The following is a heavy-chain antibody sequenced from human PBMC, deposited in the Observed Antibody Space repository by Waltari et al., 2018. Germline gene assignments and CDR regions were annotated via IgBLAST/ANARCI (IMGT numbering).Heavy chain of an antibody. CDR2: IWYDGSNK. CDR1: GFTFSRYG. D-gene: IGHD6-6*01. Sequence: QVQLVESGGGVVQPGRSLRLSCAASGFTFSRYGMHWVRQAPGKGLGWVAVIWYDGSNKYYADSVKGRFTISRDNSKNTLYLQMNSLRAEDTAVYYCARETGSSSEAYWGQGTLVTVSS. V-gene: IGHV3-33*01. CDR3: ARETGSSSEAY. J-gene: IGHJ4*02.